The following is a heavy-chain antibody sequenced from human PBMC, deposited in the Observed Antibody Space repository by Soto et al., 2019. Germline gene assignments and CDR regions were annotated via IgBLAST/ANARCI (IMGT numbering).Heavy chain of an antibody. V-gene: IGHV4-31*03. CDR3: ARDIRSFGELYYFDY. CDR2: IYYSGST. D-gene: IGHD3-10*01. Sequence: QVQLQESGPGLVKPSQTLSLTCTVSGGSISSGGYYWSWIRQHPGMGLEWIGYIYYSGSTYYNPSLKSRGTISVDTSKNQCSLKLSSVTAADTAVYYCARDIRSFGELYYFDYWGQGTLVTVSS. CDR1: GGSISSGGYY. J-gene: IGHJ4*02.